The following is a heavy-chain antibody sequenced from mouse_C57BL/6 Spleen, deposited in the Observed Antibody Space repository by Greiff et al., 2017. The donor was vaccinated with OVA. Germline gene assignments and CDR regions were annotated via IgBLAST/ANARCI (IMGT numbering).Heavy chain of an antibody. V-gene: IGHV1-69*01. CDR2: IDPSDSYT. Sequence: VQLQQPGAELVMPGASVKLSCKASGYTFTSYWMHWVKQRPGQGLEWIGEIDPSDSYTNYNQKFKGKSTLTVDKSSSTAYMQLSSLTSEDSAVYYCARALVVPFDYWGQGTTLTVSS. J-gene: IGHJ2*01. CDR3: ARALVVPFDY. D-gene: IGHD1-1*01. CDR1: GYTFTSYW.